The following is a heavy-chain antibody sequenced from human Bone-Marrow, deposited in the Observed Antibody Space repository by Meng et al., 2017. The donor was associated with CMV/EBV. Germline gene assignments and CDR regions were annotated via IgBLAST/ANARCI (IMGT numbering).Heavy chain of an antibody. D-gene: IGHD5-24*01. CDR1: GYTFTSYG. Sequence: ASVKVSCKASGYTFTSYGISWVRQAPGQGLEWMGWISAYNGNTNYAQKLQGRVTMTTDTSTSTAYMELRSLRSDDTAVYYCARGPDDYNSLGWLDPWGQGTLVTVSS. CDR3: ARGPDDYNSLGWLDP. CDR2: ISAYNGNT. J-gene: IGHJ5*02. V-gene: IGHV1-18*01.